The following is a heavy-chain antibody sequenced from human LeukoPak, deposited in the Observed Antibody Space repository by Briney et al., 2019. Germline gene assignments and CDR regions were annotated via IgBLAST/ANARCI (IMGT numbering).Heavy chain of an antibody. Sequence: PGGSLRLSGVASGFTFSSYAMHWVRQAPGKGLEYVSGISSNGGSTYYANSVKDRFNISRDNSKNTLYLQMGSLRAEDTAVYHCARAGRNDASLGMDVWGQGTTVTVSS. CDR1: GFTFSSYA. J-gene: IGHJ6*02. CDR2: ISSNGGST. CDR3: ARAGRNDASLGMDV. V-gene: IGHV3-64*01. D-gene: IGHD1-1*01.